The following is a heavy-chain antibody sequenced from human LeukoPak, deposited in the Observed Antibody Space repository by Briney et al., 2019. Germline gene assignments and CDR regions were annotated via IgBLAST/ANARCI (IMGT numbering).Heavy chain of an antibody. Sequence: GGSLRLSCAASGFTFSSYDMHWVRQATGKGLEWVSAIGTAGDTYYPGSVKGRFTISRDNAKNSLYLQMNSLRAEDTAVYYCARDARQQLVERFDYWGLGTLVTVSS. CDR1: GFTFSSYD. V-gene: IGHV3-13*01. CDR2: IGTAGDT. CDR3: ARDARQQLVERFDY. J-gene: IGHJ4*02. D-gene: IGHD6-13*01.